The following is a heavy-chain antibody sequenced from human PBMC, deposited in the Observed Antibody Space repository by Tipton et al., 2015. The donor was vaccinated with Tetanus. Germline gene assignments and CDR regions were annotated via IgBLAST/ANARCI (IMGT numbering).Heavy chain of an antibody. J-gene: IGHJ4*02. V-gene: IGHV6-1*01. Sequence: LRLSCAISGDSVSSDSASWNWIRQSPSRGLEWLGQTFYRSRWFNDYAVSVKSRIIVNADTSKNQFSLHLNSVTPEDTAVYYCARASVMVRGIINSYDYWGQGTLVTVSS. D-gene: IGHD3-10*01. CDR3: ARASVMVRGIINSYDY. CDR1: GDSVSSDSAS. CDR2: TFYRSRWFN.